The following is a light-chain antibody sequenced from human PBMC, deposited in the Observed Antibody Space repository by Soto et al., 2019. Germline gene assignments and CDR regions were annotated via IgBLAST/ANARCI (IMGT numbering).Light chain of an antibody. Sequence: EIALTQSPATLSLSAGERATLSCRASQSVRSYLAWYQQKPGQAPRLLIYDASNRATGIPARFSGSGSETDFTLTITRMEPEDFAVYYCQQYSSSRTFCQGTKVDIK. CDR1: QSVRSY. CDR3: QQYSSSRT. CDR2: DAS. J-gene: IGKJ1*01. V-gene: IGKV3-11*01.